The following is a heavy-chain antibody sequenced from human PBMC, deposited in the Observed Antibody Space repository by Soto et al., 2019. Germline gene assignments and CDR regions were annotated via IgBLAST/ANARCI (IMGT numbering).Heavy chain of an antibody. CDR2: IKRISEGGTK. CDR3: ARVGFDPSWAADS. D-gene: IGHD3-9*01. J-gene: IGHJ5*01. Sequence: QLVESGGGLVQPGGSLIISCGASGFSFTDAWMSWVRQAPGRGLQWVGRIKRISEGGTKEYAAAVEGRFIISRDDSRNTLYLQMSGLRTEDTGVYYCARVGFDPSWAADSWGPGTLVTVSS. CDR1: GFSFTDAW. V-gene: IGHV3-15*05.